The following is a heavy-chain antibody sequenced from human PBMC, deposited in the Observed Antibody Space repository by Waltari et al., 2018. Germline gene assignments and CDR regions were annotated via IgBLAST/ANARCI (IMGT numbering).Heavy chain of an antibody. CDR3: ARVGWVGYEWSDYYYGLDV. Sequence: QVQLQESGPGLVKPAGTLSLTCTVSGGSISSRNWWSWVRQPPGKGLEWIGEVYHNGNTNYNPSLTSRLTMSVDTSKNQFSLKLTSVTAADTAVYYCARVGWVGYEWSDYYYGLDVWGQGTTVTVSS. V-gene: IGHV4-4*02. J-gene: IGHJ6*02. CDR2: VYHNGNT. D-gene: IGHD3-3*01. CDR1: GGSISSRNW.